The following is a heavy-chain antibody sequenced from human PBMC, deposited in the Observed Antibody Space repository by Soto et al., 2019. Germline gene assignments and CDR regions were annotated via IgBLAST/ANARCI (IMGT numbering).Heavy chain of an antibody. V-gene: IGHV3-53*01. Sequence: DVQLVESGGGLIQPGESLRLSCAAFGLTISGKKYVAWVRQAPGQGLEWVSGLYDVDGSFYADSVRGRFTTSSDSSKTTVYLQMNDLSPDDTAVYYCATWHEREHAYDVWGQGTTVTVSS. J-gene: IGHJ3*01. CDR1: GLTISGKKY. CDR2: LYDVDGS. D-gene: IGHD1-1*01. CDR3: ATWHEREHAYDV.